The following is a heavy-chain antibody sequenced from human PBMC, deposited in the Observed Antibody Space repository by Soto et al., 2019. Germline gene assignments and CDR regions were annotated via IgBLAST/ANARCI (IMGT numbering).Heavy chain of an antibody. V-gene: IGHV2-5*01. CDR2: IYWNDDK. CDR1: GFSLSTSGVG. J-gene: IGHJ4*02. Sequence: SGPTLVNPTQTLTLTCTFSGFSLSTSGVGVGWIRQPPGKALEWLALIYWNDDKRYSPSLKSRLTITKDTSKNQVVLTMTNIDLVDTATYYGAHSPNDSLFNIPFDYWGQGTLVTVYS. D-gene: IGHD3-16*02. CDR3: AHSPNDSLFNIPFDY.